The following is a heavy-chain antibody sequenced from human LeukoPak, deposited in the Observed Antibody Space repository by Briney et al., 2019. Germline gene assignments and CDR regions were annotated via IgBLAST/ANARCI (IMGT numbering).Heavy chain of an antibody. CDR1: GGSISSGGYY. CDR3: ARGDYYDSRGYIRGAFDY. D-gene: IGHD3-22*01. CDR2: IYYSGST. Sequence: SETLSLTCTVSGGSISSGGYYWSWIRQHPGKGLEWIGYIYYSGSTYYNPSHKSRVTISVDTSKNQFSLKLSSVTAADTAVYYCARGDYYDSRGYIRGAFDYWGQGTLVTVSS. J-gene: IGHJ4*02. V-gene: IGHV4-31*03.